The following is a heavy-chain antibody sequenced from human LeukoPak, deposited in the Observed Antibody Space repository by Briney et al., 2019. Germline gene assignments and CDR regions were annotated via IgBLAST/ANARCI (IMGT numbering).Heavy chain of an antibody. D-gene: IGHD3-10*01. Sequence: GGSLRLSCVASGFTVSSNYMSWVRQAPGKELEWVSVIYSGGSTYYADSVKGRFTISRDNSKNTLYLQMNSLRAEDTAVYYCASGSGSYRTPYFYMDVWGTGTTVTVSS. CDR1: GFTVSSNY. J-gene: IGHJ6*03. CDR2: IYSGGST. CDR3: ASGSGSYRTPYFYMDV. V-gene: IGHV3-53*01.